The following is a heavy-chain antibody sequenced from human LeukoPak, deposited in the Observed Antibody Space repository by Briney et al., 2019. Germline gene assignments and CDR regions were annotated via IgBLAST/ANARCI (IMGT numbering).Heavy chain of an antibody. D-gene: IGHD6-13*01. CDR2: INSDSNYI. V-gene: IGHV3-21*01. CDR3: ARNGILGIAAAVDV. CDR1: GFTFSSYS. Sequence: GGSLRLSCAASGFTFSSYSMNWVRQAPGKGLEWVSSINSDSNYIYYADSVEGRFTISRDAKNSVYLQMNSLRAEDTAVYYCARNGILGIAAAVDVWGKGTTVTVSS. J-gene: IGHJ6*04.